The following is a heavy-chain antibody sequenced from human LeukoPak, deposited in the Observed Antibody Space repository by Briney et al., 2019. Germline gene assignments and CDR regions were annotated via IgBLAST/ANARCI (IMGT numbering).Heavy chain of an antibody. CDR2: VDPEDGET. V-gene: IGHV1-69-2*01. D-gene: IGHD3-9*01. J-gene: IGHJ4*02. CDR3: ATGGGIFCSC. Sequence: ASVKVSCKVSGYTFTVYYMHWVQQAPGKGLGWMGLVDPEDGETIYAEKFQGRVTITADTSTDTAYMELSSLRSEDTAVYYCATGGGIFCSCWGQGTLVTVSS. CDR1: GYTFTVYY.